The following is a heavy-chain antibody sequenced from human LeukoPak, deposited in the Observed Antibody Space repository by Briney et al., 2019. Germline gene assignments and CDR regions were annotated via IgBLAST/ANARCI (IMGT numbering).Heavy chain of an antibody. V-gene: IGHV3-48*01. CDR2: ISSSSTI. J-gene: IGHJ3*02. D-gene: IGHD3-10*01. CDR1: GFTFSSYS. CDR3: AQYRGDAFDM. Sequence: SGGSLRLSCAASGFTFSSYSMNWVRQAPGEGLEWVSYISSSSTIYYADSVKGRFTISRDNAKNSLYLQLNSLRAEDTAMYYGAQYRGDAFDMWGQGTMVTGSS.